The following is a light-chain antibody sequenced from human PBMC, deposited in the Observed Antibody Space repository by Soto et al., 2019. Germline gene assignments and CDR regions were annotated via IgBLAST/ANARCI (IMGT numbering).Light chain of an antibody. V-gene: IGKV3-20*01. Sequence: EIVLTQSPGTLSLSPGERATLSCRASHNLGSGYLAWYQQKPGQAPRILIYAASSRATGIPDRFSGSGSGTDFTLSISRLEPEDFAVYYCQQYDTSPRTFGQGTKVDI. CDR2: AAS. J-gene: IGKJ1*01. CDR3: QQYDTSPRT. CDR1: HNLGSGY.